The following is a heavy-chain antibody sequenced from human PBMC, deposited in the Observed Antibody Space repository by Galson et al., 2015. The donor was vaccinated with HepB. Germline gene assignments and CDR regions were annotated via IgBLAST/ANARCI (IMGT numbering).Heavy chain of an antibody. Sequence: LRLSCAASGFTFSSYAMSWVRQAPGKGLEWVSAISGSGGSTYYADSVKGRFTTSRDNSKNTLYLQMNSLRAEDTAVYYCANLRLSRNSRLYFDYWGQGTLVTVSS. CDR2: ISGSGGST. J-gene: IGHJ4*02. V-gene: IGHV3-23*01. CDR3: ANLRLSRNSRLYFDY. D-gene: IGHD1-7*01. CDR1: GFTFSSYA.